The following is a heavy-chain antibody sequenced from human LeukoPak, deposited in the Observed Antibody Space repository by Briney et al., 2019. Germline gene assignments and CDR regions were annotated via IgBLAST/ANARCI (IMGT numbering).Heavy chain of an antibody. Sequence: ASETLSLTCAVYGGSFSGYYWSWIRQPPGKGLEWIGEINHSGSTNYNPSLKSRVTISVDKSKNQFSLKLSSVTAADTAVYYCASLNYDILTGYYTFVDYWGQGTLVTVSS. V-gene: IGHV4-34*01. J-gene: IGHJ4*02. CDR2: INHSGST. CDR3: ASLNYDILTGYYTFVDY. CDR1: GGSFSGYY. D-gene: IGHD3-9*01.